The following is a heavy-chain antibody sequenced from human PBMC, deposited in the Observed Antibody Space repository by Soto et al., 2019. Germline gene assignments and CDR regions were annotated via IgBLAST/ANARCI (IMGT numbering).Heavy chain of an antibody. CDR3: ARDDTTYYYDSSGLYYFDY. V-gene: IGHV1-18*01. CDR2: ISAYNGNT. CDR1: GYTFTSYG. D-gene: IGHD3-22*01. Sequence: QVQLVQSGAEVKKPGASVKVSCKASGYTFTSYGISWVRQAPGQGLEWMGWISAYNGNTNYAQKLQGRVTMTTDTSTSTAYMELRSLRSDDTAVYYCARDDTTYYYDSSGLYYFDYWGQGTLVTV. J-gene: IGHJ4*02.